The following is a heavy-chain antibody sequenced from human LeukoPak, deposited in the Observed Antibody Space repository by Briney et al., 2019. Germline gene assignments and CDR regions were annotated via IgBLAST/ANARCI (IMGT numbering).Heavy chain of an antibody. D-gene: IGHD2-15*01. J-gene: IGHJ4*02. CDR2: IKHDGSED. CDR1: GFTFSSYW. Sequence: GGSLKLSCAASGFTFSSYWLTWVRQAPGKGLEWVATIKHDGSEDYYLDSVKGRFTISRDNAKSSMWLQMSSLRAEDTAVYYCGRDQTPFYWGQGSLVTVSS. CDR3: GRDQTPFY. V-gene: IGHV3-7*01.